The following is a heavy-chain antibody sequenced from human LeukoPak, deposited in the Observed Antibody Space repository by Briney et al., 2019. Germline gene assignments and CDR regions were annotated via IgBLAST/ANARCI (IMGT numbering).Heavy chain of an antibody. Sequence: GGSLRLSCAASAFTFSSYSMNWVRQAPGKGLEWVSYINTGSSTITYADSVRGRFTISSDNAKNSLYLQMNSLREEDTAVYCCATDLGYAFDCWGQGTLVTVSP. J-gene: IGHJ4*02. CDR1: AFTFSSYS. D-gene: IGHD5-12*01. CDR3: ATDLGYAFDC. V-gene: IGHV3-48*02. CDR2: INTGSSTI.